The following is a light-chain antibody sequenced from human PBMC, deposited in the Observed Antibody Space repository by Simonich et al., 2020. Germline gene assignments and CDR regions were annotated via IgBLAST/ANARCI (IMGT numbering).Light chain of an antibody. CDR2: AAS. CDR1: QSLSSY. J-gene: IGKJ5*01. CDR3: QQYNSYPIT. Sequence: DIQMTQSPSSLSASVGDRVTITCRASQSLSSYLNWYQQKPGKAPKLLIYAASSLQSGVPSRFSGSGSGTDFTLTISSLQPEDFATYYCQQYNSYPITFGQGTRLEIK. V-gene: IGKV1-39*01.